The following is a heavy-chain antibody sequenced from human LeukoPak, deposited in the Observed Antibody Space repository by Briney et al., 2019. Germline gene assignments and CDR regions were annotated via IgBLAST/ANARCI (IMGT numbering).Heavy chain of an antibody. Sequence: GGSLRLSCAASGFTFSSYSMNWVRQAPGKGLEWVSSISSRSSYIYYADSVKGRFTISRDNAKNSLYLQMNSLRAEDTAVYYCARPGAAYWGQGTLVTVSS. V-gene: IGHV3-21*01. J-gene: IGHJ4*02. D-gene: IGHD2-15*01. CDR1: GFTFSSYS. CDR2: ISSRSSYI. CDR3: ARPGAAY.